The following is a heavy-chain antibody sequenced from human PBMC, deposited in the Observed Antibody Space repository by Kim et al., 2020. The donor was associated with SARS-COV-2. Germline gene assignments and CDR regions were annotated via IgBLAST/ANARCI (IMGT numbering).Heavy chain of an antibody. CDR1: GYSISSGYY. J-gene: IGHJ4*02. CDR2: IYHSGSP. V-gene: IGHV4-38-2*02. Sequence: SETLSLTCTVSGYSISSGYYWGWIRQPPGKGLEWIGTIYHSGSPYYNPSLKSRVTISIDTSKNQFSLKLNSVTAADTALDYCARRFPNSSSWEVDYWGQG. D-gene: IGHD6-13*01. CDR3: ARRFPNSSSWEVDY.